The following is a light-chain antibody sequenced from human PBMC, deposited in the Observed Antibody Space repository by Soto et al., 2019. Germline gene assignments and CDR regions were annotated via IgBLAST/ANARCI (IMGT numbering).Light chain of an antibody. CDR2: DAS. J-gene: IGKJ1*01. Sequence: EIRMTQSASSLSACVGDGVSIXCQASQDSSNYLNWYQQKAGKARKPLIDDASNLATGVTSRFSGSGCGKEFIITISSLLPDDLATYECQQYIRYWMFGQGTKV. CDR1: QDSSNY. V-gene: IGKV1-33*01. CDR3: QQYIRYWM.